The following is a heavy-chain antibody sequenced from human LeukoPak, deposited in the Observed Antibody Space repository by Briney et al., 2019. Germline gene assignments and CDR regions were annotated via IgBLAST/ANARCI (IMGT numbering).Heavy chain of an antibody. CDR1: GFIFSTFT. Sequence: PGGSLRLSCAASGFIFSTFTMNWVRQAPGKGLEWVSSISSGSTYIYYADSVKGRFTISRDNARNSVYLQMNSLRAEDTAVYYCARKPPLDTRVVDYWGHGTLVTVSS. J-gene: IGHJ4*01. CDR3: ARKPPLDTRVVDY. D-gene: IGHD5-18*01. V-gene: IGHV3-21*01. CDR2: ISSGSTYI.